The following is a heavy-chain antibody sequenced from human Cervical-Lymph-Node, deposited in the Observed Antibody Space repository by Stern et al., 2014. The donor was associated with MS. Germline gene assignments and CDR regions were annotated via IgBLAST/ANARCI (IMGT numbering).Heavy chain of an antibody. CDR1: GFSLSTSA. J-gene: IGHJ5*02. Sequence: VQLVESGGGVVQPGRSLRLSCAASGFSLSTSAMHWVRQAPGQGLAWVSGIWFDCSNEEYADAVKVRFTISRDTSKNMLYLLMNSPRVEDTAVYYCAGLRFEELFRGFDPWGQGTLVTVSS. CDR3: AGLRFEELFRGFDP. V-gene: IGHV3-33*01. D-gene: IGHD3-10*01. CDR2: IWFDCSNE.